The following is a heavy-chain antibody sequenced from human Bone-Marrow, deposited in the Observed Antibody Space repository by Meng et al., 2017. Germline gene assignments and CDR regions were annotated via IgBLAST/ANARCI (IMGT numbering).Heavy chain of an antibody. V-gene: IGHV3-48*03. J-gene: IGHJ6*02. D-gene: IGHD3-9*01. CDR1: GFTFRNYE. CDR3: ARGIMYYDILTGYFHYYYGMDV. Sequence: GESLKISCAASGFTFRNYEMNWVRQAPGKGLEWVSFISSSSNTIYYADSVKGRFTISRDNAKNSLYLQMNSLRAEDTAVYYCARGIMYYDILTGYFHYYYGMDVWGQGTTVTVSS. CDR2: ISSSSNTI.